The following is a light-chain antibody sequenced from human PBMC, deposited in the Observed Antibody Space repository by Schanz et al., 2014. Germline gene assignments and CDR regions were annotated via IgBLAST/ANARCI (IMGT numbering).Light chain of an antibody. CDR2: DVS. CDR1: SSDLGGYNY. CDR3: CSYAGSYTLL. V-gene: IGLV2-11*01. Sequence: QSALTQPASVSGSPGQSITISCTGTSSDLGGYNYVSWYQQYPGKAPKLIIYDVSNRPSGVPDRFSGSKSGNTASLTISGLQAEDEADYYCCSYAGSYTLLFGGGTKLTVL. J-gene: IGLJ2*01.